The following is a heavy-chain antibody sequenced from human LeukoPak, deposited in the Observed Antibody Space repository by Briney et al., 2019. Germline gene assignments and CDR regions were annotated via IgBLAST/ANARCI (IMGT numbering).Heavy chain of an antibody. CDR3: ARGSEPSIVLMVYAGPFDY. V-gene: IGHV3-48*01. CDR1: GFTFSSYS. Sequence: PGGSLRLSCAASGFTFSSYSMNWVRQAPGKGLEWVSYISSSSSTIYYADSVKGRFTISRDNAKNSLYLQMNSLRAEDTAVYYCARGSEPSIVLMVYAGPFDYWGQGTLVTVSS. J-gene: IGHJ4*02. D-gene: IGHD2-8*01. CDR2: ISSSSSTI.